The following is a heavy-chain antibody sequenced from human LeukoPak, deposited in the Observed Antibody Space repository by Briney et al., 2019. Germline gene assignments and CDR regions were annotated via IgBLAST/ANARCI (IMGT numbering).Heavy chain of an antibody. CDR2: VYYSGST. CDR1: GGSISTFY. J-gene: IGHJ6*02. D-gene: IGHD3-3*01. V-gene: IGHV4-59*08. CDR3: ARRSGYSTGYGMDV. Sequence: SETLSLTCTVSGGSISTFYWNWVRQPPGKGLEWIGYVYYSGSTNYNPSLKSRVTISVDTSKKQFSLKLTSVTAADTAVYYCARRSGYSTGYGMDVWGQGTTVAVSS.